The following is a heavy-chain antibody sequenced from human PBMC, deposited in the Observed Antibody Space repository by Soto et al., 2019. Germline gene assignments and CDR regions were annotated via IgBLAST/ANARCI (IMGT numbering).Heavy chain of an antibody. D-gene: IGHD2-2*03. J-gene: IGHJ5*02. CDR3: ARDMDDGWFDP. CDR2: IYHSGST. V-gene: IGHV4-38-2*02. Sequence: SETLSLTCAVSGYSISSGYYWGWIRQPPGKGLEWIGSIYHSGSTYYNPSLKSRVTISVDTSKNQFSLKLSSVTAADTAVYYCARDMDDGWFDPWGQGTLVTVSS. CDR1: GYSISSGYY.